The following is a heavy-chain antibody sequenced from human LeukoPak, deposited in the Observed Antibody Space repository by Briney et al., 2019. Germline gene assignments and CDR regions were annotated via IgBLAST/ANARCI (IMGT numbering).Heavy chain of an antibody. Sequence: SETLSLTCTVSGGSISSYYWSWIRQPPGKGLEWIGYIYYSGGTNYNPSLKSRVTISVDTSKNQFSLKLSSVTAADTAVYYCARLRITMVRGVISGSSSWFDPWGQGTLVTVSS. J-gene: IGHJ5*02. CDR2: IYYSGGT. CDR3: ARLRITMVRGVISGSSSWFDP. CDR1: GGSISSYY. D-gene: IGHD3-10*01. V-gene: IGHV4-59*08.